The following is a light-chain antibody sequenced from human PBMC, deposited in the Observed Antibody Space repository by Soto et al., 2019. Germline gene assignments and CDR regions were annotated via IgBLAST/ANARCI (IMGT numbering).Light chain of an antibody. V-gene: IGLV1-40*01. CDR2: GNS. CDR1: SSNIGAGYD. Sequence: QSVLTQPPSVSGAPGQRVTISCTGSSSNIGAGYDVHWYQQLPGTAPKLLIYGNSNRPSGVPDRFSGSKSGTSASLAITGLQAEDVADYYCQSYDSSLSEVFGTGTQLTVL. J-gene: IGLJ1*01. CDR3: QSYDSSLSEV.